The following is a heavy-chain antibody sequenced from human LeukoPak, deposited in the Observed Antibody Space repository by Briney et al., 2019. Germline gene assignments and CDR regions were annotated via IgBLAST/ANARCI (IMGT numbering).Heavy chain of an antibody. V-gene: IGHV4-39*01. CDR1: GGSISSSSYY. CDR3: ARGLGGSSGYYHPDY. J-gene: IGHJ4*02. CDR2: IYYRGST. Sequence: SETLSLTCTVSGGSISSSSYYWGWIRQPPGTGLEWIGSIYYRGSTYYNPSLKSRVTISVDTSKNQFSLKLSSVTAADTAVYYCARGLGGSSGYYHPDYWGQGTLVTVSS. D-gene: IGHD3-22*01.